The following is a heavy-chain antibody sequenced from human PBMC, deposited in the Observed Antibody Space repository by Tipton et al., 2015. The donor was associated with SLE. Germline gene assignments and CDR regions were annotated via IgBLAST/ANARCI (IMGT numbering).Heavy chain of an antibody. J-gene: IGHJ3*02. CDR1: GLTFSSYA. V-gene: IGHV3-23*03. CDR3: AKDCRWGAFDI. CDR2: IYSGGSST. D-gene: IGHD7-27*01. Sequence: GSLRLSCAASGLTFSSYAMSWVRQAQGKGLEWVSLIYSGGSSTYYEDSVKGRLTISRDNSKNTPYLQMNSLGAEDTAVYYCAKDCRWGAFDIWGQGTMVTVSS.